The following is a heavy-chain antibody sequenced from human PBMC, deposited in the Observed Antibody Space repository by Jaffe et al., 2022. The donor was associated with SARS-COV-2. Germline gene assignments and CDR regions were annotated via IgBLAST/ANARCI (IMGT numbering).Heavy chain of an antibody. Sequence: QLQLQESGPGLVKPSETLSLTCTVSGGSISSSSYYWGWIRQPPGKGLEWIGSIYYSGSTYYNPSLKSRVTISVDTSKNQFSLKLSSVTAADTAVYYCARLRYCSGGSCSYNWFDPWGQGTLVTVSS. V-gene: IGHV4-39*01. CDR2: IYYSGST. J-gene: IGHJ5*02. CDR3: ARLRYCSGGSCSYNWFDP. D-gene: IGHD2-15*01. CDR1: GGSISSSSYY.